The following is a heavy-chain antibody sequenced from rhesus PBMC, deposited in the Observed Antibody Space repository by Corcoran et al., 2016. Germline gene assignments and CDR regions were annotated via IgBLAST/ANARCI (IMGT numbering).Heavy chain of an antibody. D-gene: IGHD3-22*01. J-gene: IGHJ5-1*01. CDR2: IDGNSAST. Sequence: QVKLQQWGEGLMKPSETLSLTCAVSGGSLSGYYYWGWLCQAPGKGLEWIGNIDGNSASTNYIPSLKNRVTISKDTSKNQFSLKVSSVTAADTAVYYCARDGVLKTFDVWGPGVLVTVSS. CDR1: GGSLSGYYY. V-gene: IGHV4-73*01. CDR3: ARDGVLKTFDV.